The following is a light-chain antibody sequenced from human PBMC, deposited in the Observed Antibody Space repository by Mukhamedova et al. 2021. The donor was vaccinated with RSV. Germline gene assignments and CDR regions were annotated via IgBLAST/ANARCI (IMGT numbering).Light chain of an antibody. Sequence: WYQRRVHGKVPNLLIYAAYTLQSGVPSRFSGSGSGTDFTLTISSLQPEDVATYYCQKYDSAPARFGQGTKVEI. J-gene: IGKJ1*01. CDR3: QKYDSAPAR. CDR2: AAY. V-gene: IGKV1-27*01.